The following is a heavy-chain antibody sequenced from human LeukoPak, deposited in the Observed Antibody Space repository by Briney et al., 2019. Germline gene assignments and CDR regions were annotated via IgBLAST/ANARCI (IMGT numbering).Heavy chain of an antibody. D-gene: IGHD1-26*01. CDR2: ISSDGSST. CDR1: GFTFSSYS. Sequence: GGSLRLSCAASGFTFSSYSMNWVRQAPGKGLVWVSRISSDGSSTSYADSVKGRFTISRDNAKNTLYLQVNSLRAEDTAVYYCARDSGSSEFYFDYWGQGTLVTVSS. CDR3: ARDSGSSEFYFDY. V-gene: IGHV3-74*01. J-gene: IGHJ4*02.